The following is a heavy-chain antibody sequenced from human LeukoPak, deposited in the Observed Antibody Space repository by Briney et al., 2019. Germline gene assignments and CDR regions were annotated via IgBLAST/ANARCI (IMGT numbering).Heavy chain of an antibody. V-gene: IGHV1-69*05. Sequence: SVKVSCKTSGGAFNNSAISWVRQAPGQGLEWLGGIMPLFGTAGYAQKFQGRVTITKDESTRTVYLELTSLTSDDTAVYYCARDVHGDYGSGWFDPWGQGTLVSVSS. D-gene: IGHD4-17*01. CDR2: IMPLFGTA. CDR1: GGAFNNSA. CDR3: ARDVHGDYGSGWFDP. J-gene: IGHJ5*02.